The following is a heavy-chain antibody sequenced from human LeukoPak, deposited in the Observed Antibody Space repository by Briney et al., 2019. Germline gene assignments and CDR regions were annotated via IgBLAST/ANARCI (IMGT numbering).Heavy chain of an antibody. D-gene: IGHD1-26*01. CDR3: ARVFDGGSYYGESVGY. Sequence: RASVKVSCKASGYTFTGYYMHWVRQAPGQGLEWMGWINPNSGGTNCAQKFQGRVTMTRDTSISTAYMELSRLRSDDTAVYYCARVFDGGSYYGESVGYWGQGTLVTVSS. CDR1: GYTFTGYY. CDR2: INPNSGGT. V-gene: IGHV1-2*02. J-gene: IGHJ4*02.